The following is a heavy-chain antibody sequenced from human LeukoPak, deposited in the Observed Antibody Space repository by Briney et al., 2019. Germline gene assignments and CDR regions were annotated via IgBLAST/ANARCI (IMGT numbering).Heavy chain of an antibody. CDR3: ARAYSSSWYGSFDY. CDR2: IDHSGGT. CDR1: GGSFSYYY. D-gene: IGHD6-13*01. V-gene: IGHV4-34*01. J-gene: IGHJ4*02. Sequence: SETLSLTCAVYGGSFSYYYWSWVRQPPGQGLEWIGEIDHSGGTKYNPSLESRVTISIDTSKNQFSLKLSSVTAADTAVYYCARAYSSSWYGSFDYWGQGTLVTVSS.